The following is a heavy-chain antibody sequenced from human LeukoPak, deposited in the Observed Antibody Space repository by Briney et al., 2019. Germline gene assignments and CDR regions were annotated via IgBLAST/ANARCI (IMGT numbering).Heavy chain of an antibody. D-gene: IGHD4-17*01. J-gene: IGHJ4*02. CDR1: GFTFSSYE. Sequence: GGSLRLSCAASGFTFSSYEMNWVRQAPGKGLEWVSYISSSGSTIYYADSVKGRFTISRDNAKNSLYLQMNSLRAEDTAVYYCARDRDYGTFDYWGREPWSPSPQ. V-gene: IGHV3-48*03. CDR2: ISSSGSTI. CDR3: ARDRDYGTFDY.